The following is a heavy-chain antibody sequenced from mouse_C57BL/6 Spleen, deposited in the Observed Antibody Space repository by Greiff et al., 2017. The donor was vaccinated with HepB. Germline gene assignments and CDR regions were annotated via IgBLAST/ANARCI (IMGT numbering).Heavy chain of an antibody. J-gene: IGHJ2*01. V-gene: IGHV1-59*01. CDR1: GYTFTSYW. CDR2: IDPSDSYT. CDR3: ARGEGNYGESY. D-gene: IGHD2-1*01. Sequence: QVQLQQPGAELVRPGTSVKLSCKASGYTFTSYWMHWVKQRPGQGLEWIGVIDPSDSYTNYNQKFKGKSTVTVDTSSSTAYMHLSSLTSEDSAVYYCARGEGNYGESYWGQGTTLTVSS.